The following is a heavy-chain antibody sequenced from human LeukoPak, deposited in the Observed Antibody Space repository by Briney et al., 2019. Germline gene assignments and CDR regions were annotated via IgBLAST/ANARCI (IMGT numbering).Heavy chain of an antibody. CDR1: GFTVSSDY. V-gene: IGHV3-53*01. CDR3: ASGYSYGFDY. Sequence: GGSLRLSCAASGFTVSSDYMSWVRQAPGKGLEWVSAIYSGGSTYYADSVKGRFTISRDNSKNTLYLQMNSLRAEDMAVYYCASGYSYGFDYWGQGTLVTVSS. J-gene: IGHJ4*02. D-gene: IGHD5-18*01. CDR2: IYSGGST.